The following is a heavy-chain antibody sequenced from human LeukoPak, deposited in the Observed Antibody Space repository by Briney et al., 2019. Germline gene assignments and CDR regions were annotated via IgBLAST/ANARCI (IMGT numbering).Heavy chain of an antibody. CDR3: ARVVVAGTRLFDY. D-gene: IGHD6-19*01. CDR1: GGSISSGGYC. J-gene: IGHJ4*02. V-gene: IGHV4-30-2*01. Sequence: SQTLSLTCTVSGGSISSGGYCWSWIRQPPGKGLEWIGYIYHSGSTYYNPSLKSRVTISVDRSKNQFSLKLSSVTAADTAVYYCARVVVAGTRLFDYWGQGTLVTVSS. CDR2: IYHSGST.